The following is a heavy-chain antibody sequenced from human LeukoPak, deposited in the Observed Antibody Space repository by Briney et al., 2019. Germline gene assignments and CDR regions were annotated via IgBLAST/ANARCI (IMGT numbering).Heavy chain of an antibody. Sequence: SETLSLTCAVYGGSFSGYYWSWIRQPPGKGLEWIGEINHSGSTNYNPSLKSRVTISVDTSKNQFSLKLSSVTAADTAVYYCARGRKYQLLPYYYYYYMDVWGKGTTVTVSS. D-gene: IGHD2-2*01. V-gene: IGHV4-34*01. CDR3: ARGRKYQLLPYYYYYYMDV. CDR2: INHSGST. J-gene: IGHJ6*03. CDR1: GGSFSGYY.